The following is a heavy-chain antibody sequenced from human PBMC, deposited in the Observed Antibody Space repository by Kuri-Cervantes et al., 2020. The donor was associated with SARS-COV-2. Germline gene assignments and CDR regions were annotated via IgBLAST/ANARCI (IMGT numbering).Heavy chain of an antibody. Sequence: GGSLRLSCAASGFTFSSYWMHWVRQAPGKGLVWVSRINSDGSSTSYADSVKGRFIISRDNAKNTLYLQMNSLRAEDTAVYYCARDYQYYYGSGSYYLVYYYYGMDVWGQGTTVTVSS. CDR1: GFTFSSYW. V-gene: IGHV3-74*01. CDR2: INSDGSST. D-gene: IGHD3-10*01. CDR3: ARDYQYYYGSGSYYLVYYYYGMDV. J-gene: IGHJ6*02.